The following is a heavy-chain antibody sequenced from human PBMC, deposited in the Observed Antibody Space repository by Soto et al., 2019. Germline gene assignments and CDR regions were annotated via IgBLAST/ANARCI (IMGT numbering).Heavy chain of an antibody. V-gene: IGHV1-18*01. CDR1: GYTFTSYG. Sequence: VKVSCKASGYTFTSYGIGWVRQAPGEGLEWMGWISAYNGNTNYAQKLQGRVTMTTDTSTSTAYMELRSLRSDDTAVYYCARERGGDYGDYGAWGYYYMDVWGKGTTVTVSS. CDR3: ARERGGDYGDYGAWGYYYMDV. J-gene: IGHJ6*03. D-gene: IGHD4-17*01. CDR2: ISAYNGNT.